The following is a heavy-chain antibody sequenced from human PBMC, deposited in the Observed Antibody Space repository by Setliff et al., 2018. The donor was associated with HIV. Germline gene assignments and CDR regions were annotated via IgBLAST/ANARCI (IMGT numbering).Heavy chain of an antibody. D-gene: IGHD5-18*01. CDR3: ARTRGYTYGYIDS. Sequence: PSETLSLTCTVSGDSTSSSSSYWGWIRLPPGKGLEWIGSIYYSGSTYYNPSLKSRVTISVDTSKNQFSLKLNSVTAADTAVYYCARTRGYTYGYIDSWAQGTLVTVSS. CDR2: IYYSGST. V-gene: IGHV4-39*01. CDR1: GDSTSSSSSY. J-gene: IGHJ4*02.